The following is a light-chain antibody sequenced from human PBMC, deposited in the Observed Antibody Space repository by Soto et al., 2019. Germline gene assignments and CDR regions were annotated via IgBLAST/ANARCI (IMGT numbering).Light chain of an antibody. CDR1: QNINDW. CDR3: QQSFTTPLT. CDR2: VAS. Sequence: DIQMTQSPSILSSSVGDRVTITCRASQNINDWLAWYQQKPGKAPKLLINVASTLPSGVPSRFSGSGSGTDFNLTINSLQPEDFATDVGQQSFTTPLTFGGGTQLDIK. J-gene: IGKJ4*01. V-gene: IGKV1-39*01.